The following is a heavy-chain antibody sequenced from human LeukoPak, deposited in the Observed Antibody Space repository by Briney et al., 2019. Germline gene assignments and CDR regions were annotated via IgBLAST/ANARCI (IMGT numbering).Heavy chain of an antibody. CDR3: VRDSHIVVVTAIRRDAFDI. CDR2: ISRRSRHV. J-gene: IGHJ3*02. V-gene: IGHV3-21*01. Sequence: KAGGSLRLSCAASGFTFSDYSMNWVRQAPGKGLEWVSSISRRSRHVYYAGSVKGRFTISRDDARNSLYLQMNSLRAEDMAVYFCVRDSHIVVVTAIRRDAFDIWGQGTMVTVSS. D-gene: IGHD2-21*02. CDR1: GFTFSDYS.